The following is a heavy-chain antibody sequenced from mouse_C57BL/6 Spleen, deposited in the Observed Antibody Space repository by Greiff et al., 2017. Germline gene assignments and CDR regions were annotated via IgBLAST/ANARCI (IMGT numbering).Heavy chain of an antibody. D-gene: IGHD1-1*01. J-gene: IGHJ3*01. CDR3: ARGNYGSNLFAY. V-gene: IGHV1-22*01. CDR2: INPNNGGT. CDR1: GYTFTASN. Sequence: VQLQQSGPELVKPGASVKMSCKASGYTFTASNMHWVKPSHGKSLEWIGYINPNNGGTSYNQKFKGKATLTVNTSSSTAYMELRSLTSEDSAVYYCARGNYGSNLFAYWGQGTLVTVSA.